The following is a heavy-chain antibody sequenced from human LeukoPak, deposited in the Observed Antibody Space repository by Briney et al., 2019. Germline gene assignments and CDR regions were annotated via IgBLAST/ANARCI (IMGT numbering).Heavy chain of an antibody. CDR2: IKSKTDGGTT. D-gene: IGHD3-22*01. CDR1: GFTFSNAW. J-gene: IGHJ3*02. V-gene: IGHV3-15*01. CDR3: TTEPHYDSSGLSAFDI. Sequence: PGGSLRLSCAASGFTFSNAWMSWVRQAPGKGLEWVGRIKSKTDGGTTDYAAPVKGRFTISRDDSKNTLYLQMNSLKTEDTAVYYCTTEPHYDSSGLSAFDIWGQGTMVTVSS.